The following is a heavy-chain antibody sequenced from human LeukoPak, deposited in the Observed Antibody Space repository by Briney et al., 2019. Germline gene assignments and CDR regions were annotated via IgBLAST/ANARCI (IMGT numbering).Heavy chain of an antibody. CDR3: ARDRSRRSYYFDY. V-gene: IGHV3-9*01. J-gene: IGHJ4*02. CDR2: ISWNSGSI. Sequence: PGRSLRLSCAASGFTFDDYAMHWVRQAPGKGLEWVSGISWNSGSIGYADSVKGRFTISRDNAKNSLYLQMNSLRAEDTAVYYCARDRSRRSYYFDYWGQGTLVTVSS. CDR1: GFTFDDYA.